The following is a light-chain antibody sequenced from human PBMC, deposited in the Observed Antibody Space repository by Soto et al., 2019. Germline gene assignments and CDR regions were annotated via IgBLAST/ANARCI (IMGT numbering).Light chain of an antibody. CDR2: TTS. J-gene: IGKJ5*01. CDR1: QSISSY. V-gene: IGKV1-39*01. Sequence: DIQMTQSPSSLSASVGDRVTITCRASQSISSYLNWYQQKPGKAPKLLICTTSSLQSGVPSRFSGSGSGTDFTLTISSLQPDDFATYYCQQSHSTPITFGQGTRLEMK. CDR3: QQSHSTPIT.